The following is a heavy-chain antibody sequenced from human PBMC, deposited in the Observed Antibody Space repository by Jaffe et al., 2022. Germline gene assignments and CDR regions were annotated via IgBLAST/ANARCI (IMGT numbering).Heavy chain of an antibody. V-gene: IGHV1-69*05. CDR1: GGTFSSYA. J-gene: IGHJ6*03. CDR3: ASQMPNYDFWSGPNYYYYYMDV. D-gene: IGHD3-3*01. CDR2: IIPIFGTA. Sequence: QVQLVQSGAEVKKPGSSVKVSCKASGGTFSSYAISWVRQAPGQGLEWMGGIIPIFGTANYAQKFQGRVTITTDESTSTAYMELSSLRSEDTAVYYCASQMPNYDFWSGPNYYYYYMDVWGKGTTVTVSS.